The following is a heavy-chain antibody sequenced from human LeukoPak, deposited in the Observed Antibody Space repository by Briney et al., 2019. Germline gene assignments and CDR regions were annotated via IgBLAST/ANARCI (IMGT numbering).Heavy chain of an antibody. CDR2: INHSGST. CDR3: ARNVDTAMVTAFDI. D-gene: IGHD5-18*01. V-gene: IGHV4-30-2*01. CDR1: GGSISSGGYS. Sequence: SQTLSLTCAVSGGSISSGGYSWSWIRQPPGKGLEWIGEINHSGSTNYNPSLKSRVTISVDTSKNQFSLKLSSVTAADTAVYYCARNVDTAMVTAFDIWGQGTMVTVSS. J-gene: IGHJ3*02.